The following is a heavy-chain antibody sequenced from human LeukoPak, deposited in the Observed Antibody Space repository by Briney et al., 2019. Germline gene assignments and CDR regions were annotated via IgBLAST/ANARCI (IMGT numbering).Heavy chain of an antibody. Sequence: SVKVSCKASGGTFSSYAISWVRQAPGQGLEWMGRIIPILGMANYAQKFQGRVTITADKSTSTAYMELSSLRSEDTAVYYCARGRGYDILTGYSFDYWGQGTLVTVSS. D-gene: IGHD3-9*01. V-gene: IGHV1-69*04. CDR3: ARGRGYDILTGYSFDY. J-gene: IGHJ4*02. CDR1: GGTFSSYA. CDR2: IIPILGMA.